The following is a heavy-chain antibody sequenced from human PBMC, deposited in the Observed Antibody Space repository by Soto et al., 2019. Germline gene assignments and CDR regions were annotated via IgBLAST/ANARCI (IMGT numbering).Heavy chain of an antibody. V-gene: IGHV4-30-4*01. D-gene: IGHD3-10*01. CDR3: ARGGDYYGSGSTYYFDY. J-gene: IGHJ4*02. CDR1: GGSISSGDYY. CDR2: IYYSGST. Sequence: PSETLSLTCTVSGGSISSGDYYWSWIRQPPGKGLEWIGYIYYSGSTYYNPSLKSRVTISVDTSKNQFSLKLSSVTAADTAVYYCARGGDYYGSGSTYYFDYWGQGTLVTVSS.